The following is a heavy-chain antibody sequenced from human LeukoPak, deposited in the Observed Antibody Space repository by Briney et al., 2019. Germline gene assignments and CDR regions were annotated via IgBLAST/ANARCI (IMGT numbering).Heavy chain of an antibody. CDR3: ARDNIAVAKRVNWFDP. V-gene: IGHV4-59*01. CDR2: IYYSGST. CDR1: GGSISSYY. Sequence: SETLSLTCIVSGGSISSYYWSWIRQPPGKGLEWIGYIYYSGSTNYNPSLKSRVTISVDTSKNQFSLKLSSVTAADTAVYYCARDNIAVAKRVNWFDPWGQGTLVTVSS. J-gene: IGHJ5*02. D-gene: IGHD6-19*01.